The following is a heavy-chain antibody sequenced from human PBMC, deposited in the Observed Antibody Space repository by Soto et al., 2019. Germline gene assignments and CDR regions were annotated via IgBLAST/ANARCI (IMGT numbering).Heavy chain of an antibody. Sequence: SETLSLTCTVSGDSVSSSNYYWGWIRQPPGKGLEWIGSLYYGGSTFYNPSLKSRVTISVETSKNQFSLRLSSVTAADTAVYYCSKTDYYHYGMHVWGQGTTVT. CDR1: GDSVSSSNYY. V-gene: IGHV4-39*01. CDR2: LYYGGST. J-gene: IGHJ6*01. CDR3: SKTDYYHYGMHV.